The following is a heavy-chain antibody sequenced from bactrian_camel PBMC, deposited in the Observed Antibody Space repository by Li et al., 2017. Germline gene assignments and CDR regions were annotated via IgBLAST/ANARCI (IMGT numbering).Heavy chain of an antibody. CDR2: IDSDGKVS. D-gene: IGHD7*01. CDR1: GSSYC. J-gene: IGHJ4*01. V-gene: IGHV3S6*01. Sequence: LVESGGGSVQAGGSLRLSCEWSGSSYCLGWFRQGPGGEREGVAGIDSDGKVSYADSVKGRFTISKDNAKKTLYLQMNGLKPADTGMYYCAADLVWNRLPCVWRLKDYRGQGTQVTVS. CDR3: AADLVWNRLPCVWRLKDY.